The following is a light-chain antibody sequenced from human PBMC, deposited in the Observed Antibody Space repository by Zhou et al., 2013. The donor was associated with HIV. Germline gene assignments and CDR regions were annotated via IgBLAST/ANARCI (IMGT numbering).Light chain of an antibody. J-gene: IGKJ2*01. CDR3: QQYGTSPT. CDR2: GTS. CDR1: QTVTTSY. Sequence: EVVLTQSPGTLSLSPGERATLSCRASQTVTTSYLAWYQHKPGQAPRLLIYGTSTRATGIPDRFSGSGSGSQTDFILTISRLEPEDFAVYYCQQYGTSPTFGQGTKLEIK. V-gene: IGKV3-20*01.